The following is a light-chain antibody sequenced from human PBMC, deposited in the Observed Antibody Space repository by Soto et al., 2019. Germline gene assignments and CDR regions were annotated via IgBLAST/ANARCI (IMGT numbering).Light chain of an antibody. CDR3: TSFTSSSTAV. V-gene: IGLV2-14*01. CDR1: SSDVGGYNY. CDR2: EVS. Sequence: QSVLTQPASVSGSPGQSITISCTGTSSDVGGYNYVSWYQQHPGKAPKLMIYEVSNRPSGVSFRFSGSKSGNTASLTISGLQAEDEADYFCTSFTSSSTAVFGGGTQLTVL. J-gene: IGLJ3*02.